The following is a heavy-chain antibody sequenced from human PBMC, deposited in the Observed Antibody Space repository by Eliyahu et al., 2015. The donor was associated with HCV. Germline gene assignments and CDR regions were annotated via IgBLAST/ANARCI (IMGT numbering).Heavy chain of an antibody. CDR3: ARDSNRGIAAAGTKGYFDY. D-gene: IGHD6-13*01. V-gene: IGHV1-18*04. CDR2: ISAYNGNT. Sequence: QVQLVQSGAEVKKPGASVTVSCKASGYTFTSYGISWVRQAPGQGLEWMGWISAYNGNTNYAQKLQGRVTMTTDTSTSTAYMELRSLRSDDTAVYYCARDSNRGIAAAGTKGYFDYWGQGTLVTVSS. CDR1: GYTFTSYG. J-gene: IGHJ4*02.